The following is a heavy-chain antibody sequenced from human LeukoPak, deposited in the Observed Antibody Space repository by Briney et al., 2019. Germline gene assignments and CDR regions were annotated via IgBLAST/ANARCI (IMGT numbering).Heavy chain of an antibody. CDR2: IIPILGIA. V-gene: IGHV1-69*04. J-gene: IGHJ3*02. D-gene: IGHD2-2*01. CDR3: AAYCSSTSCYHNPSDAFIS. Sequence: ASVKVSCKASGGTFSSYAISWVRQAPGQGLEWMGRIIPILGIANYAQKFQGRVTITTDESTSTAYMELSSLRSEDTAVYYCAAYCSSTSCYHNPSDAFISGAKGQWSPSLQ. CDR1: GGTFSSYA.